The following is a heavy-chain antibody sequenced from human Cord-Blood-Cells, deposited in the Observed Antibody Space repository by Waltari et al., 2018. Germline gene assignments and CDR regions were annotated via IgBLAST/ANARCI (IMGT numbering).Heavy chain of an antibody. D-gene: IGHD3-3*01. J-gene: IGHJ4*02. CDR1: GYPFTSYD. CDR2: MNPNSGNT. CDR3: ARGRVITIFGVVIGITTFDY. V-gene: IGHV1-8*03. Sequence: VQLVQSGSEVKKPGASVKVSCKDSGYPFTSYDNHRVRPATGQGREWMGWMNPNSGNTGYAQKFQGRVTITRNTSISTAYMELSSLRSEDTAVYYCARGRVITIFGVVIGITTFDYWGQGTLVTVSS.